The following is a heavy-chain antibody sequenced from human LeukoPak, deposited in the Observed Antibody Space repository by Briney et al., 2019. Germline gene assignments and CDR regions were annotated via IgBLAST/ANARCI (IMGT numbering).Heavy chain of an antibody. CDR2: ISYDGNNK. CDR1: GFTFSSYA. J-gene: IGHJ3*02. CDR3: AKVAGMDSPLI. V-gene: IGHV3-30*04. D-gene: IGHD2-2*03. Sequence: GTSLRLSCAASGFTFSSYAIHWVRQAPDKGLEWVAVISYDGNNKYYADSVKGRLTISRDNSKNTLYLQMNSLRAEDTAVYYCAKVAGMDSPLIWGQGTMVTVSS.